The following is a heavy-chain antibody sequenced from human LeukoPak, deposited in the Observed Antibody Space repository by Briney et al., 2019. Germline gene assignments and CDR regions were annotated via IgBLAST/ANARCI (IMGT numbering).Heavy chain of an antibody. CDR2: ISSSGSTI. D-gene: IGHD3-9*01. CDR3: ARVEDYDILTGFDY. V-gene: IGHV3-48*03. Sequence: GGSLRLSCAASGFTFSSYEMHWVRQAPGKGLEWVSYISSSGSTIYYADSVKGRFTISRDNAKNSLYLQMNSLRAEDTAVYYCARVEDYDILTGFDYWGQGTLVTVSS. J-gene: IGHJ4*02. CDR1: GFTFSSYE.